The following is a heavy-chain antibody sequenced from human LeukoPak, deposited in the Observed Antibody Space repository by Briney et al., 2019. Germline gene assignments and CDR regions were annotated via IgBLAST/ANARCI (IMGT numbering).Heavy chain of an antibody. J-gene: IGHJ4*02. CDR1: GYTFTSYY. CDR3: ARGGSDRDGCNQRGYFDY. CDR2: INPSGGST. V-gene: IGHV1-46*01. Sequence: ASVKVSCKASGYTFTSYYMHWVRQAPGQGLEWMGIINPSGGSTSYAQKFQGRVTMTRDTSTSTVYMELSSLRSEDTAVYYCARGGSDRDGCNQRGYFDYWGQGTLVTVSS. D-gene: IGHD5-24*01.